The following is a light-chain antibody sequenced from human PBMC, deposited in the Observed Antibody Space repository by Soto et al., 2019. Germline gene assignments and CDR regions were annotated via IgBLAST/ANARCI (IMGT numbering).Light chain of an antibody. Sequence: EIVMTQSPATLSVSPGERATLSCRASQSVRRKLAWYQQKPGQAPRLVIYGASTRSTGIPARLSGSGSGTEFTLTISSLQPEDFATYYCQQLNSYLLTFGQGTRLEIK. V-gene: IGKV3-15*01. CDR2: GAS. J-gene: IGKJ5*01. CDR1: QSVRRK. CDR3: QQLNSYLLT.